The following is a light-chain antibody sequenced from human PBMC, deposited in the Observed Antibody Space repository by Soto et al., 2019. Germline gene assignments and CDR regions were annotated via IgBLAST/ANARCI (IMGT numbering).Light chain of an antibody. J-gene: IGKJ5*01. CDR2: WAS. CDR3: QQYYSTPLT. CDR1: QSVLSSSNNKNY. Sequence: DILMTQSPDSLAVSLGERATINCKYNQSVLSSSNNKNYLAWYQQKPGQPPKLLIYWASPRESGVPDRFSGSGSGTDFTLTIRSLQAEDVAVYYCQQYYSTPLTFGQGTRLEI. V-gene: IGKV4-1*01.